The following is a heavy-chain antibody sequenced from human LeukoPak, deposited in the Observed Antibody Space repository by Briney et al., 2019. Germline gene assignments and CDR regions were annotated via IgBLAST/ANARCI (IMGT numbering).Heavy chain of an antibody. Sequence: ASVKVSCKASGYTFTSYAMNWVRQAPGQGLEWMGWINTNTGNPTYAQGFTGRFVLSLDTSVSTAYLQISSLKAEDTAVYYCARGGRGYSSSWYYFDYWGQGTLVTVSS. D-gene: IGHD6-13*01. V-gene: IGHV7-4-1*02. CDR1: GYTFTSYA. CDR3: ARGGRGYSSSWYYFDY. CDR2: INTNTGNP. J-gene: IGHJ4*02.